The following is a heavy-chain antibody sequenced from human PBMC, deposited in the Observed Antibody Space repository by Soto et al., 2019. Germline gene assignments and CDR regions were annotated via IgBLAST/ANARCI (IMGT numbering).Heavy chain of an antibody. CDR2: IIPVFQTA. Sequence: QEQLVQSGAEVKKPGSSVKVSCKASGGLFSSYPISWVRQVPGQGLEWMGGIIPVFQTAYYTQRFQGRVTITADESTNTAYMELSSLRSEDTAIYYCARELLYGTGSYNFHYYGMDVWSQGTTVTVSS. CDR1: GGLFSSYP. J-gene: IGHJ6*02. D-gene: IGHD3-10*01. V-gene: IGHV1-69*01. CDR3: ARELLYGTGSYNFHYYGMDV.